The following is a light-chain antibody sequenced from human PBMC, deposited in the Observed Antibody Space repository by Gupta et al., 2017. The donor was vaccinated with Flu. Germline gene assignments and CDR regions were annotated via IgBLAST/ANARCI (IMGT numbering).Light chain of an antibody. CDR3: QQGYSTPQT. CDR2: GAS. V-gene: IGKV1-39*01. J-gene: IGKJ4*02. Sequence: PSSLSASVGDRVTITCRASQSVSNFLHWYQQKPGKAPKLLIYGASTLQGGVPSRFSGSGSGTDFTLTINSLQPQDFATYYCQQGYSTPQTFGRGTTVEIK. CDR1: QSVSNF.